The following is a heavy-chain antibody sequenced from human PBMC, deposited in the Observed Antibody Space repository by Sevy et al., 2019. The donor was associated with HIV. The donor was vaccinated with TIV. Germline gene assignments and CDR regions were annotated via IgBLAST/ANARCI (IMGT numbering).Heavy chain of an antibody. CDR2: INPNSGGK. D-gene: IGHD2-15*01. J-gene: IGHJ4*02. V-gene: IGHV1-2*02. Sequence: ASVKVSCKASGYTFTGYYMHWVRQAPGQGLEWMGWINPNSGGKNYAQKFQGRVTMTRDTSISTAYMELSRLRSDDTAVYYCARDVRGVGYCSGGSCGYFDYWGQGTLVTVSS. CDR1: GYTFTGYY. CDR3: ARDVRGVGYCSGGSCGYFDY.